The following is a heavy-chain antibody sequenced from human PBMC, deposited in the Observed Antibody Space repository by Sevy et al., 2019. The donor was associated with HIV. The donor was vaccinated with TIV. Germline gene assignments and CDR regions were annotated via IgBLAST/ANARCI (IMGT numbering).Heavy chain of an antibody. CDR2: ISSDGSNK. D-gene: IGHD3-10*01. CDR3: ARDCYYFGDPRGFDY. J-gene: IGHJ4*02. CDR1: GFTFSYYA. Sequence: GGSLRLSCAASGFTFSYYAMHWVRQATGKGLEWVALISSDGSNKYYAYSVRGTGTISRDNSKNTLYLQIDSLRPEDTAVYDCARDCYYFGDPRGFDYWGQGTLVTVSS. V-gene: IGHV3-30-3*01.